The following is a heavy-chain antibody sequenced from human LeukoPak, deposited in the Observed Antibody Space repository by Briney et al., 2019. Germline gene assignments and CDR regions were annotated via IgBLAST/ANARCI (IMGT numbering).Heavy chain of an antibody. V-gene: IGHV1-2*02. D-gene: IGHD3-3*01. CDR2: INPNSGGT. J-gene: IGHJ6*02. CDR1: GYTFTGYY. Sequence: ASVKVSCKAFGYTFTGYYMHWVRQAPGQGLEWMGWINPNSGGTNYAQKFQGRVTMTRDTSISTAYMELSRLRSDDTAVYYCARPEWAVAPKFYYYYGMDVWGQGTTVTVSS. CDR3: ARPEWAVAPKFYYYYGMDV.